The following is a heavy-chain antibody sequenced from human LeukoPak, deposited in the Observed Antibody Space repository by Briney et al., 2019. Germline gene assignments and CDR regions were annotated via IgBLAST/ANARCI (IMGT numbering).Heavy chain of an antibody. J-gene: IGHJ4*02. Sequence: PGGSLRLSCAASGFTFDDYAMHWVRQAPGKGLEWVALISWERHTTYYADSVRGRFTISRDNSKNSLYLQMNSLRTEDTAFYYCTRDTDYGSATNYFDSWGQGTLVSVSS. CDR2: ISWERHTT. V-gene: IGHV3-43*01. CDR3: TRDTDYGSATNYFDS. D-gene: IGHD3-10*01. CDR1: GFTFDDYA.